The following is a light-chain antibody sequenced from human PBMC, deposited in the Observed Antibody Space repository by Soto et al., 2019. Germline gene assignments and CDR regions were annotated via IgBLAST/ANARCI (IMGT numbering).Light chain of an antibody. CDR1: HNDIGTYDY. J-gene: IGLJ1*01. CDR3: SSFTSNRIYV. V-gene: IGLV2-14*03. Sequence: QSALAQPTSVSGSPGQSITISCTGNHNDIGTYDYVSWYQQHPGRAPRLLIYGVTTRPSGISDRFSASKSGLTASLTISGLQPEDEADYCCSSFTSNRIYVFGPGTKVTVL. CDR2: GVT.